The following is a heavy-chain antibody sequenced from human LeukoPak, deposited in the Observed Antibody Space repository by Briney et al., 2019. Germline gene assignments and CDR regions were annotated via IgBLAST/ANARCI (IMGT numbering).Heavy chain of an antibody. CDR2: IYYSGST. D-gene: IGHD4-11*01. CDR1: GGSVSSGTYY. V-gene: IGHV4-61*01. Sequence: PSETLSLTCTVSGGSVSSGTYYWSWIRQPPGKGLEWIGYIYYSGSTNYNPSLKSRVTISVDTSKNQFSLKLNSVTAADTAVYYCARDRVRGNSNPFFDYWGRGTLATVSS. CDR3: ARDRVRGNSNPFFDY. J-gene: IGHJ4*02.